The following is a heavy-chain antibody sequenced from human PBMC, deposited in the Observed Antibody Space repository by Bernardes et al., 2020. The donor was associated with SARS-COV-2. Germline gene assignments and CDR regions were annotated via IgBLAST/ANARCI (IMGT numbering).Heavy chain of an antibody. D-gene: IGHD3-16*01. J-gene: IGHJ3*02. CDR2: IIPIFGTA. Sequence: VKVSCKASGGTFSSYAISWVRQAPGQGLEWMGGIIPIFGTANYAQKFQGRVTITADESTSTAYMELSSLRSEDTAVYYCARVLGHLGELGAFDIWGQGTMVTVSS. V-gene: IGHV1-69*13. CDR3: ARVLGHLGELGAFDI. CDR1: GGTFSSYA.